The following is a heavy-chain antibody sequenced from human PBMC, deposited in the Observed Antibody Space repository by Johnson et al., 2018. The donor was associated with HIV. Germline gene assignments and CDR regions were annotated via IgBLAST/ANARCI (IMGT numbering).Heavy chain of an antibody. CDR3: ARDDDYSKVRAFDI. Sequence: VQLVESGGGLVQPGGSLRLSCAASGFSISSNYMSWIRQAPGQGLEWVSGSSWNGGRTSYADSVKGRFIISRDNSKNTLYLQMNSLRAEDTAVYYCARDDDYSKVRAFDIWGQGTMVTVSS. J-gene: IGHJ3*02. CDR2: SSWNGGRT. CDR1: GFSISSNY. D-gene: IGHD4-11*01. V-gene: IGHV3-23*04.